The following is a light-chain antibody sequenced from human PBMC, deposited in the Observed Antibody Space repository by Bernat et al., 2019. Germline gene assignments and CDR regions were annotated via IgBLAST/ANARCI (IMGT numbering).Light chain of an antibody. CDR2: AAS. CDR3: QQSYSTPPNT. J-gene: IGKJ2*01. Sequence: DIQMTRSPSSLSASVGDRVTITCRASQSISSYLNWYQQKPGKAPKLLIYAASSLQSGVPSRFSGSGSGTDFTLTISSLQPEDFATYYCQQSYSTPPNTLGQGTKLEIK. V-gene: IGKV1-39*01. CDR1: QSISSY.